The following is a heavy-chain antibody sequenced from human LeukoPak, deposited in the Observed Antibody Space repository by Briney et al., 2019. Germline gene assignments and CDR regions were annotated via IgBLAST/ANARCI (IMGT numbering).Heavy chain of an antibody. V-gene: IGHV4-59*12. Sequence: SETLSLTCTVSGGSISGSYWSWIRQPPGKGLEWIGYIYYSGSTNYNPSLKSRVTISVDTSKTQFSLKLTSVTAADTAVYYCARESYSSSYLFDFWGQGTLVTVSS. CDR1: GGSISGSY. CDR2: IYYSGST. J-gene: IGHJ4*02. D-gene: IGHD6-6*01. CDR3: ARESYSSSYLFDF.